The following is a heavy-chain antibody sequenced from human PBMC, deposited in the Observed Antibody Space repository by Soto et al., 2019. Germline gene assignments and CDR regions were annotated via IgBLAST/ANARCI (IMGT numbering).Heavy chain of an antibody. CDR1: GFTFSSYG. J-gene: IGHJ6*02. V-gene: IGHV3-33*01. Sequence: PGGSLRLSCAASGFTFSSYGMHWVRQAPGKGLEWVAVIWYDGSNKYYADSVKGRFTISRDNSKNTLYLQMNSLRAEDTAVYYCARDESYSSSWYPGYYYYYGMDVWGQGTTVTVSS. D-gene: IGHD6-13*01. CDR2: IWYDGSNK. CDR3: ARDESYSSSWYPGYYYYYGMDV.